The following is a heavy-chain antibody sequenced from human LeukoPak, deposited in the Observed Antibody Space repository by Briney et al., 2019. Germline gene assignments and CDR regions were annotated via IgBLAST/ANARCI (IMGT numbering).Heavy chain of an antibody. V-gene: IGHV4-59*13. CDR1: GGSISIYY. D-gene: IGHD5-24*01. Sequence: SETLSLTCTVSGGSISIYYWSGIRQPPGRGRGWIGYVYYSGTTNYNPSLRSRVTISVDTSKNQFSLKLSSVTAADTAVYYCARRQSRDGYTPLGDYWGQGTLVTVS. CDR2: VYYSGTT. J-gene: IGHJ4*02. CDR3: ARRQSRDGYTPLGDY.